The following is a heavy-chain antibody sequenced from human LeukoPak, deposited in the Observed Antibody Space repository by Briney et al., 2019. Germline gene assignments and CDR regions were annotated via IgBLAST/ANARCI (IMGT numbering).Heavy chain of an antibody. V-gene: IGHV4-39*01. D-gene: IGHD3-22*01. CDR2: IYYSGST. CDR1: GGSISSSSYY. CDR3: ARHDSSGPYNAFDI. Sequence: SETLSLTCTVSGGSISSSSYYWGWIRQPPGKGLEWIGSIYYSGSTYYNPSLKSRVTISVDTSKNQFSLKLTTVTAADTAVYYCARHDSSGPYNAFDIWGQGTMVTVSS. J-gene: IGHJ3*02.